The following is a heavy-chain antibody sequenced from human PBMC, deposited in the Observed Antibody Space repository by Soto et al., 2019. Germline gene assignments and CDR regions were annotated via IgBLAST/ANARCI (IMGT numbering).Heavy chain of an antibody. CDR1: EFTFSSYS. V-gene: IGHV3-48*02. Sequence: PGGSLRLSCAASEFTFSSYSMNWVRQAPGKGLEWVSYISSSSSTIYYADSVKGRFTISRDNAKNSLYLQMNSLRDEDTAAYYCARDLGRGDPYGMDVWGQGTTVTVSS. J-gene: IGHJ6*02. D-gene: IGHD1-26*01. CDR3: ARDLGRGDPYGMDV. CDR2: ISSSSSTI.